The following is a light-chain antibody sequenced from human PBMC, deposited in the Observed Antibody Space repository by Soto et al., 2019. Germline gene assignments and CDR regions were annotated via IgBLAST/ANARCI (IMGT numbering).Light chain of an antibody. CDR1: NSDVGNYDL. V-gene: IGLV2-23*02. CDR2: EVT. J-gene: IGLJ3*02. CDR3: SSYAGSTKVV. Sequence: QSVLTQPASVSGSPGQSITISCTGTNSDVGNYDLVSWYEHHPGKAPRLIIYEVTKRPSGGSDRFSGSKSGNTASLTISGLQAEDEGDYYCSSYAGSTKVVFGGGTKLTVL.